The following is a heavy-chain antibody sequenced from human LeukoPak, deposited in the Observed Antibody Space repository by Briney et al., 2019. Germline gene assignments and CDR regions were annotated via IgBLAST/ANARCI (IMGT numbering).Heavy chain of an antibody. V-gene: IGHV3-74*01. J-gene: IGHJ4*02. D-gene: IGHD3-16*01. CDR3: ARSATLGSFDY. Sequence: AGGSLRLSCAASGFTFSNYWMHWVRRVPGRGLVWVSRINSDGSSTDYADSVQGRFTNSRDNAKNTLYLQMNSLRAEDTAVYYCARSATLGSFDYWGQGTLVTVFS. CDR1: GFTFSNYW. CDR2: INSDGSST.